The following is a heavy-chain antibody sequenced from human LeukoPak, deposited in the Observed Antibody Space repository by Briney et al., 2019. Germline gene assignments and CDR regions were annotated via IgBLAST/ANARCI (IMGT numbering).Heavy chain of an antibody. CDR3: ARAAYDSSGYLTL. Sequence: GGSLRLSCSASGFTFSSYGMHWVRQAPGKGLEWVAVIWYDGTNKYYADSVKGRFTISRDNSKNTLFLQMNILRAEDTAVYYCARAAYDSSGYLTLWGQGTLVAVSS. CDR2: IWYDGTNK. V-gene: IGHV3-33*08. CDR1: GFTFSSYG. D-gene: IGHD3-22*01. J-gene: IGHJ4*02.